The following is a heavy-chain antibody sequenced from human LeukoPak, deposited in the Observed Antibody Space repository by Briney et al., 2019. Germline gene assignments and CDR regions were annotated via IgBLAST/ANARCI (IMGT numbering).Heavy chain of an antibody. D-gene: IGHD3-22*01. Sequence: ASVKVSCKASGYTFTSYGISWVRQAPGQGLEWMGWISAYNGNTNYAQKLQGRVTMTTDTSTSTAYMELRSLRSDDTAVYYCARARNYYYDSSGYYSDCWGQGTLVTVSS. CDR3: ARARNYYYDSSGYYSDC. CDR1: GYTFTSYG. CDR2: ISAYNGNT. J-gene: IGHJ4*02. V-gene: IGHV1-18*01.